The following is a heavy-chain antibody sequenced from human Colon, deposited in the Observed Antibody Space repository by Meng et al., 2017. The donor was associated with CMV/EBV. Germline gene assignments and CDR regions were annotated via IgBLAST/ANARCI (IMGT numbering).Heavy chain of an antibody. CDR2: IYYSGST. CDR3: ARENRLFGGWFDP. J-gene: IGHJ5*02. V-gene: IGHV4-61*01. CDR1: GASLRSGSYY. Sequence: SETLSLTCTVSGASLRSGSYYWSWIRQPPGKGLEWIGYIYYSGSTNYNPSLKSRVTISVDTSKNQFSLKMSSVTAADTAVYYCARENRLFGGWFDPWGQGTLVTVSS. D-gene: IGHD2/OR15-2a*01.